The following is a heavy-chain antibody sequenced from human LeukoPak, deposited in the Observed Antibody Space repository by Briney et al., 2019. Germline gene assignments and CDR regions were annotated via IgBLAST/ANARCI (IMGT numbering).Heavy chain of an antibody. CDR2: INPSGGNT. V-gene: IGHV1-46*01. Sequence: ASVKVSCKASGYTFTNFHMHWVRQAPGQGLEWMGIINPSGGNTDYAQKFQGRVTMTRDTSTSTVYMELSSLRSEDTAVYYCASHAGINHYYYGMDVWGQGTTVTVSS. J-gene: IGHJ6*02. CDR1: GYTFTNFH. CDR3: ASHAGINHYYYGMDV.